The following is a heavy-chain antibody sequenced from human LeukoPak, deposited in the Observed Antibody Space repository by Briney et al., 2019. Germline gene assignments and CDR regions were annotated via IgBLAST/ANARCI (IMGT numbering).Heavy chain of an antibody. V-gene: IGHV4-34*01. CDR1: GGSFSGYY. J-gene: IGHJ4*02. D-gene: IGHD6-6*01. Sequence: PSETLSLTYAVYGGSFSGYYWSWIRQPPGKGLEWIGEINHSGSTNYNPSLKSRVTISVDTSKNQFSLKLSSVTAADTAVYYCAKSIAARRAGYYFDYWGQGTLVTVSS. CDR2: INHSGST. CDR3: AKSIAARRAGYYFDY.